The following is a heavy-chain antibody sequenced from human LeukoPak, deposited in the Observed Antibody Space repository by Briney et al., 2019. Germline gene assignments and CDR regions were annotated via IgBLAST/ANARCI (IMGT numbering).Heavy chain of an antibody. CDR1: GFSFSDCS. J-gene: IGHJ5*02. CDR3: AREIMVRGLTGHGFDP. V-gene: IGHV3-48*02. CDR2: ISSSSSTI. Sequence: GGSLRLSCAASGFSFSDCSRDWMRQAPGKGREGGSYISSSSSTIDYADSVKGRFTISRANAKNSLYLQMNSLRDEATAVYYCAREIMVRGLTGHGFDPWGQGTLVTVSS. D-gene: IGHD3-10*01.